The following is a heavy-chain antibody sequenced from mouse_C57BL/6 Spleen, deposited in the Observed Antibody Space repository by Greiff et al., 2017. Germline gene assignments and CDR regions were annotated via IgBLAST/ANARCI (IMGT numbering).Heavy chain of an antibody. V-gene: IGHV1-62-2*01. Sequence: VQLQQSGAELVKPGASVKLSCKASGYTFTEYTIHWVKQRSGQGLEWIGCFYPGSGSIKYNEKFKDKATLTADTSSSTVYMALSRLTSEDSAVYCSTTHDTITTVVALDYWGQGTTLTVSS. J-gene: IGHJ2*01. CDR2: FYPGSGSI. D-gene: IGHD1-1*01. CDR3: TTHDTITTVVALDY. CDR1: GYTFTEYT.